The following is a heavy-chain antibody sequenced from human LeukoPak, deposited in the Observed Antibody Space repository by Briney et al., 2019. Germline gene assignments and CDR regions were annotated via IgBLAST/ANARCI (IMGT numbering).Heavy chain of an antibody. CDR2: IFVGDSDT. J-gene: IGHJ6*04. CDR1: VNTFTNSL. Sequence: GESLKISCKSSVNTFTNSLIGWVRQMPGKGLEWMGIIFVGDSDTTYSPSFQGQVTISADRSISTAYLQWNSLKASDTAMYFCARLGYCSGGTCSSGYFDGMDVWGKGTTVTVSS. CDR3: ARLGYCSGGTCSSGYFDGMDV. D-gene: IGHD2-15*01. V-gene: IGHV5-51*01.